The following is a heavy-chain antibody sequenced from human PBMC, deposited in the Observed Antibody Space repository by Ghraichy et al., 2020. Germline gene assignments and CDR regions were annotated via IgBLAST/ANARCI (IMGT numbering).Heavy chain of an antibody. CDR1: GFTFSSYA. V-gene: IGHV3-23*01. D-gene: IGHD2-15*01. CDR3: AKDVGRGGGSCFHH. J-gene: IGHJ1*01. CDR2: ISGSGGNT. Sequence: GESLRLSRAASGFTFSSYAMSWVRQAPGKGLEWVSAISGSGGNTYYADSVKGRFTFSRDNSKNTLYLQMNSLRAEDTAVYYCAKDVGRGGGSCFHHWGQGTLVTVSS.